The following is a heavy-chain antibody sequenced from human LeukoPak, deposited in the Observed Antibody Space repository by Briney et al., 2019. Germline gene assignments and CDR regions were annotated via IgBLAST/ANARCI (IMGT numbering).Heavy chain of an antibody. V-gene: IGHV1-46*01. Sequence: ASVKVSCKASGYTFTSYYMHWVRQAPGQGLEWMGIINPSGGSTSYAQKFQGRVTMTRDMSTSTVYVELSSLRSEDTAVYYCARDYWPSVYDYGYYYYMDVWGKGTTVTVSS. D-gene: IGHD4-17*01. J-gene: IGHJ6*03. CDR2: INPSGGST. CDR3: ARDYWPSVYDYGYYYYMDV. CDR1: GYTFTSYY.